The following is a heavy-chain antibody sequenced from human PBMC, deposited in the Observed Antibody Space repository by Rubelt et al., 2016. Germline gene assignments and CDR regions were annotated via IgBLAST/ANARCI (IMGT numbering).Heavy chain of an antibody. Sequence: EVQLVESGGGLVQPGGSLRLSCAASGFTFSSYSMNWVRQAPGKGLEWVSYISSSSSTIYYAAFVKCRFTISRDNAKNSLYLQMNSLRAEGTAVYYCASEQWLERDYWGQGTLVTVAS. D-gene: IGHD6-19*01. CDR3: ASEQWLERDY. CDR2: ISSSSSTI. V-gene: IGHV3-48*04. J-gene: IGHJ4*02. CDR1: GFTFSSYS.